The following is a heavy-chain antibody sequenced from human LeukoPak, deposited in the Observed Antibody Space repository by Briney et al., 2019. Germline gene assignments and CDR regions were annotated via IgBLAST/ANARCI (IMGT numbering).Heavy chain of an antibody. Sequence: GGSLRLSCAASGFTFSSYWMSWVRQAPGKGLEWVANIKQDGSERYYVDSVKGRFTISRDNAKNSLYLQMNSLRAEDTAVYYCAREHNPYSSSWYMILSYYYYYMDVWGKGTTVTVSS. J-gene: IGHJ6*03. V-gene: IGHV3-7*01. CDR1: GFTFSSYW. CDR3: AREHNPYSSSWYMILSYYYYYMDV. D-gene: IGHD6-13*01. CDR2: IKQDGSER.